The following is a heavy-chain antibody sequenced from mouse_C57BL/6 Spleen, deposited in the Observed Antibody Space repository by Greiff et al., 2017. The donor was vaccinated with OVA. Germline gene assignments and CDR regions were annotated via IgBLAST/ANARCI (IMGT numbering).Heavy chain of an antibody. J-gene: IGHJ2*01. D-gene: IGHD2-4*01. V-gene: IGHV2-6-1*01. Sequence: QVQLKQSGPGLVAPSQSLSITCTVSGFSLTSYGVHWVRQPPGKGLEWLVVIWSDGSTTYNSALKSRLSISKDNSKSQVFLKMNSLQTDDTAMYYCARHERLRGYFDYWGQGTTLTVSS. CDR2: IWSDGST. CDR3: ARHERLRGYFDY. CDR1: GFSLTSYG.